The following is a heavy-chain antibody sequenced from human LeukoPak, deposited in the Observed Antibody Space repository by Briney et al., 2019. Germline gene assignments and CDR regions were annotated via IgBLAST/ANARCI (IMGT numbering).Heavy chain of an antibody. CDR1: GFNFSDYY. CDR2: ISTSSNTI. J-gene: IGHJ3*02. Sequence: GGSLRLSCEASGFNFSDYYMSWIRQAPGKGLEWLSYISTSSNTIYYAESVKGRFTISRDNAKNSLYLQMNSLRAEDTAVYYCAREGQWRSFDIWGQGTMVTVSS. CDR3: AREGQWRSFDI. D-gene: IGHD6-19*01. V-gene: IGHV3-11*04.